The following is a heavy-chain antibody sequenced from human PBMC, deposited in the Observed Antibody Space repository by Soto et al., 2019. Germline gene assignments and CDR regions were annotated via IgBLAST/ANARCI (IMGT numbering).Heavy chain of an antibody. CDR3: ARLLEGMDV. D-gene: IGHD1-1*01. CDR2: INHSGST. V-gene: IGHV4-34*01. J-gene: IGHJ6*02. Sequence: PSETLSLTCAVYGGSFSGYYWSWIRQPPGKGLEWIGEINHSGSTNYNPSLKSRVTISVDTSKNQFSLKLSSVTAADTAVYYCARLLEGMDVWGQGTTVTVSS. CDR1: GGSFSGYY.